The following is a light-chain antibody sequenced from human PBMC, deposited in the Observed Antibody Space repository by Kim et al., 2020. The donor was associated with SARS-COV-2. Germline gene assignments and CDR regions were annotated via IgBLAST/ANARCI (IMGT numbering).Light chain of an antibody. Sequence: PGASATLSCRARQSISSSLAWYQQRPGQAPRHLIYDASNRATGIPARFSGSGSGTDFTLIISGLEPEDFAVYYCQQSNNWPPKVTFGGGTKVDIK. CDR1: QSISSS. J-gene: IGKJ4*01. CDR3: QQSNNWPPKVT. CDR2: DAS. V-gene: IGKV3-11*01.